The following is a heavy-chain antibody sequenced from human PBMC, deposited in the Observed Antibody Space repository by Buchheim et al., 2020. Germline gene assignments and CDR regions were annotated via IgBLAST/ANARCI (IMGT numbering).Heavy chain of an antibody. V-gene: IGHV3-48*03. Sequence: EVQLVESGGGLVLPGGSLRLSCAVAGVTFCSFEMKWVRQAPGKGLEWVSYISSSGSTKYYADSVKGRFTISRDNAENSMYLQMNSLRVEDTAAYYCASMKGRTGTGYGMDVWGQGTT. CDR1: GVTFCSFE. D-gene: IGHD1-1*01. J-gene: IGHJ6*02. CDR3: ASMKGRTGTGYGMDV. CDR2: ISSSGSTK.